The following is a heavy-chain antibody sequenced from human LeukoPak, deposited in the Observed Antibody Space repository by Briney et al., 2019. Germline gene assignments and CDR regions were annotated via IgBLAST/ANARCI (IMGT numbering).Heavy chain of an antibody. V-gene: IGHV3-30*18. CDR1: GFTFSSYS. CDR2: ISYDGSNK. CDR3: AKETSFGSGSTYRYYFDR. Sequence: GGSLRLSCAASGFTFSSYSMFWVRHAPGKGLAWVAIISYDGSNKYYADSVKGRFTISRDDSKHTLYLQMNTLRAEDTAVYYCAKETSFGSGSTYRYYFDRWGQGALVTVSS. D-gene: IGHD3-10*01. J-gene: IGHJ4*02.